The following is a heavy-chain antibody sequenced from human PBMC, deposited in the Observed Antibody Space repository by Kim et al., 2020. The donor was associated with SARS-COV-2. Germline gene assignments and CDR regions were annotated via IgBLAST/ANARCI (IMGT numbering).Heavy chain of an antibody. V-gene: IGHV3-7*05. CDR2: IKEDGTKQ. D-gene: IGHD4-17*01. J-gene: IGHJ4*02. CDR3: AKDRLYGDSDFDY. Sequence: GGSLRLSCVASGFSFSDFYMTWVRQAPGKGLEWVANIKEDGTKQNYLDSVKDRFTISRDNAKNSVYLQMNGLRVEDTAMYFCAKDRLYGDSDFDYWGQGT. CDR1: GFSFSDFY.